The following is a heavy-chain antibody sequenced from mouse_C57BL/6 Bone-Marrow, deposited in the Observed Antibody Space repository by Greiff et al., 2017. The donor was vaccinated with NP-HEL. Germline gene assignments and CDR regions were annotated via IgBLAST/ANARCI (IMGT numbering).Heavy chain of an antibody. CDR2: ISSGSSTI. CDR3: ARRSTVVATDYAMAY. D-gene: IGHD1-1*01. V-gene: IGHV5-17*01. CDR1: GFTFSDYG. J-gene: IGHJ4*01. Sequence: DVKLVESGGGLVKPGGSLKLSCAASGFTFSDYGMHWVRQAPEKGLEWVAYISSGSSTIYYADTVKGRFTISRDNAKNTLFLQMTSLRSEDTAMYYCARRSTVVATDYAMAYWGQGTSVTVSS.